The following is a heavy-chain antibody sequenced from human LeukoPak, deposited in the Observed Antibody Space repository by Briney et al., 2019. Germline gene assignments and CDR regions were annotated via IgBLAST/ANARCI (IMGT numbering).Heavy chain of an antibody. D-gene: IGHD2/OR15-2a*01. CDR3: ARGIGDFDS. CDR1: GDSISSGGNY. Sequence: PSETLSLTCTVSGDSISSGGNYWTWIRQHPGKGLEWIGYIYYTGNTNYNPSLKSRLTISVDTSKNQFSLKLSSVTAADTAVYYCARGIGDFDSWGQGTLVTVSS. CDR2: IYYTGNT. V-gene: IGHV4-31*03. J-gene: IGHJ4*02.